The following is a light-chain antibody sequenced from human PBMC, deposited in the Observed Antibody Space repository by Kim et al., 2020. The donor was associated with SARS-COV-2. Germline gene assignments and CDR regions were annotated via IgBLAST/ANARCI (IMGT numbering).Light chain of an antibody. CDR2: DVN. J-gene: IGLJ2*01. CDR3: TSRTISATGV. Sequence: GHSNAIPSTGTSAVRGSYNCGSWYQQPPGKAPDLLFNDVNNRPSGVPNRFSGSQSGDTAALTVSGVQAEDEADYYCTSRTISATGVFGGGTQLTVL. CDR1: SAVRGSYNC. V-gene: IGLV2-14*03.